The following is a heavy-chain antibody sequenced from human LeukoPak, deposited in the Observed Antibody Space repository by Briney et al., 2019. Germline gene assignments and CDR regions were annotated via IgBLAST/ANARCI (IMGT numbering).Heavy chain of an antibody. Sequence: GGSLRLSCAASGFTFSSYAMSWVRQAPGKGLEWVSAISGSGGSTYYADSSKGRFTVSRCNSKNTLYLQMTSLRAEDTAVYYCPKTNRRDGYNYELDYWGQGTLVTVFS. CDR3: PKTNRRDGYNYELDY. CDR1: GFTFSSYA. CDR2: ISGSGGST. V-gene: IGHV3-23*01. J-gene: IGHJ4*02. D-gene: IGHD5-24*01.